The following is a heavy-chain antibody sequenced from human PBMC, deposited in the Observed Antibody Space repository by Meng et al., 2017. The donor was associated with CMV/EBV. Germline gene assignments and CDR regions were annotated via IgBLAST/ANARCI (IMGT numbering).Heavy chain of an antibody. J-gene: IGHJ5*02. D-gene: IGHD6-6*01. CDR3: AREGQFAARQLGNWFDP. CDR2: IYYSGST. V-gene: IGHV4-39*07. Sequence: MSRSSYYWGWISQPTGKGLEWIGSIYYSGSTYYNPSLKSRVTISVDTSKNQFSLKLSSVTAADTAVYYCAREGQFAARQLGNWFDPWGQGTLVTVSS. CDR1: MSRSSYY.